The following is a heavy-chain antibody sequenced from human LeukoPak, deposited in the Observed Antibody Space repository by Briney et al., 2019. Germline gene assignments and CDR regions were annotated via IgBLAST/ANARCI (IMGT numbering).Heavy chain of an antibody. Sequence: GGSLRLSCAASGFTFSSYWMTWVRQAPGKGLEWGANIKQDGSERKYVDSVKGRFTISRDNAKSSLYLQMNTLRDEDTAVYYCATGAGCGYWGQGTLVTVSS. CDR2: IKQDGSER. CDR1: GFTFSSYW. D-gene: IGHD6-19*01. CDR3: ATGAGCGY. J-gene: IGHJ4*02. V-gene: IGHV3-7*03.